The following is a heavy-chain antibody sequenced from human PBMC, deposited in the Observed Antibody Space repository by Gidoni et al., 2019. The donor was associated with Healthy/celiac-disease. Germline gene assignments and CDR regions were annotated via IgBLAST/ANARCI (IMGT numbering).Heavy chain of an antibody. V-gene: IGHV4-39*01. CDR3: ARGQKSITMIVVVINAFDI. J-gene: IGHJ3*02. CDR2: ST. D-gene: IGHD3-22*01. Sequence: STYYNPSLKSRVTISVDTSKNQFSLKLSSVTAADTAVYYCARGQKSITMIVVVINAFDIWGQGTMVTVSS.